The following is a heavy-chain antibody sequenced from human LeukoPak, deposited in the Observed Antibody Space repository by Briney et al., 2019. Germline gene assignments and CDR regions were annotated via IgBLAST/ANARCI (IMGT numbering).Heavy chain of an antibody. CDR3: ARAYIVGWYGQFDY. J-gene: IGHJ4*02. V-gene: IGHV3-30*02. D-gene: IGHD6-19*01. Sequence: GGSLRLSCAASGFIFSNYGMNWVRQAPGKGLEWVAFIRYDGSNKYYADSVKGRFTISRDNSKNTLYLQMNSLRIEDTAVYYCARAYIVGWYGQFDYWGQGTLVTVSS. CDR2: IRYDGSNK. CDR1: GFIFSNYG.